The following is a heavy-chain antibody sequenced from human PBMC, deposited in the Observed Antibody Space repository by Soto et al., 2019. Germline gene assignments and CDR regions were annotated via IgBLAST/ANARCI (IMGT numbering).Heavy chain of an antibody. CDR3: AKDRGFGAGHGMDV. V-gene: IGHV3-23*01. CDR1: GFTFSNYA. D-gene: IGHD3-10*01. CDR2: ISARGGTT. J-gene: IGHJ6*02. Sequence: EVQLLESGGDLVQPGGSLRLSCEASGFTFSNYAMSWVRQAPGKGLEWVTGISARGGTTYYVDSVKGRFTISRDNSKNTLYLQMNALRAEDRAVYYCAKDRGFGAGHGMDVWAKGPRSPSP.